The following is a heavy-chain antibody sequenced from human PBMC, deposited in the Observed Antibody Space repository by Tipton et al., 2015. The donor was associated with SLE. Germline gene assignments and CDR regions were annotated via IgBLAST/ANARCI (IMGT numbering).Heavy chain of an antibody. CDR1: GGTFSSYA. V-gene: IGHV1-69*09. D-gene: IGHD1-26*01. J-gene: IGHJ4*02. CDR2: IIPILGIA. CDR3: ATARGIVGATTGPSFDY. Sequence: QGQLVQSGAEVKKPGASVKVSCKASGGTFSSYAISWVRQAPGQGLEWMGRIIPILGIANYAQKFQGRVTITADKSTSTAYMELSSLRSEDTAVYYCATARGIVGATTGPSFDYWGQGTLVTVSS.